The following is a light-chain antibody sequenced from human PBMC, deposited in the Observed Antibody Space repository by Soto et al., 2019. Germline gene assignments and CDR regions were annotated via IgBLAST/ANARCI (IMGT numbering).Light chain of an antibody. CDR1: QNVATY. Sequence: IVLTQSPATLSLSPGERATLSCRASQNVATYLGWYQQQPGQPPRLLMSGTSNRATGTPDRFSGSVYGTDFNLTISRLEPEDFAVYYCQQYGSPPITFGQGTRLEIK. CDR3: QQYGSPPIT. CDR2: GTS. V-gene: IGKV3-20*01. J-gene: IGKJ5*01.